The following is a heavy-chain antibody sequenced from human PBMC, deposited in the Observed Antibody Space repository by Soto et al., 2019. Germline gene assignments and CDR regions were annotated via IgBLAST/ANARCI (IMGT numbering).Heavy chain of an antibody. J-gene: IGHJ4*02. CDR1: DDSINSDKYY. CDR2: IYYLGNA. Sequence: QLQLQESGPGLVKPSETLSLTCSVSDDSINSDKYYWGWIRQPPGKGLEWIGSIYYLGNAYYNPSLQTRVTTSLDKSSSQFSLKLNSLTAADSAVYFCARLEGLATISYYFDFWGPGALVTVSS. CDR3: ARLEGLATISYYFDF. V-gene: IGHV4-39*01. D-gene: IGHD3-9*01.